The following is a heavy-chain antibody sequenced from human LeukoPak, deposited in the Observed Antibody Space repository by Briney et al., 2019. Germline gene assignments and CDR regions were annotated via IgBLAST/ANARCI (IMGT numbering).Heavy chain of an antibody. CDR3: GGDSSGYYYEDY. CDR2: ISYDGSNK. V-gene: IGHV3-30-3*01. Sequence: GGSLRLSCEASGFTFSSYAMHWVRQAPGKGLEWVAVISYDGSNKYYADSVKGRFTISRDNSKNTLYLQMNSLRAEDTAVYYCGGDSSGYYYEDYWGQGTLVTVSS. D-gene: IGHD3-22*01. CDR1: GFTFSSYA. J-gene: IGHJ4*02.